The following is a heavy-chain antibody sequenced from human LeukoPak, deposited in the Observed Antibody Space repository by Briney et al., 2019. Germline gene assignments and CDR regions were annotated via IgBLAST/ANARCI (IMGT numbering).Heavy chain of an antibody. J-gene: IGHJ6*02. Sequence: GGSLRLSCAASGFTFSNYSMNWVRQAPGKGLEWVSSISSSSSYIYYADSVKGRFTISRDNAKNSLFLQMNSLRAEDTAAYYCAREELTMGSSWYIYYYGMDVWGQGTTVTVSS. CDR3: AREELTMGSSWYIYYYGMDV. V-gene: IGHV3-21*01. CDR2: ISSSSSYI. CDR1: GFTFSNYS. D-gene: IGHD6-13*01.